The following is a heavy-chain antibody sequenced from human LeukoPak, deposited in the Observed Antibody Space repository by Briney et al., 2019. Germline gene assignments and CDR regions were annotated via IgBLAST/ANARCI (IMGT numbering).Heavy chain of an antibody. J-gene: IGHJ3*02. V-gene: IGHV4-34*01. CDR1: GGSFSDYY. CDR3: AGGPIQQWFFDI. CDR2: INHSGST. D-gene: IGHD5-18*01. Sequence: SETLSLTCAVYGGSFSDYYWTWIRQPPGKGLEWIGEINHSGSTNYNPSLRSRVTISVDTSKNQFSLHLSSVTAADTAVYYCAGGPIQQWFFDIWGQGTMVTVSS.